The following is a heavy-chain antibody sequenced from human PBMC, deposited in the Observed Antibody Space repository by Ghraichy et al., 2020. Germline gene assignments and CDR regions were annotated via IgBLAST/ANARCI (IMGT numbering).Heavy chain of an antibody. CDR1: GFTFSSYG. CDR3: ARGAIWSGYFDY. D-gene: IGHD3-3*01. J-gene: IGHJ4*02. CDR2: IWYDGSNK. Sequence: GGSLRLSCAASGFTFSSYGMHWVRQAPGKGLEWVAVIWYDGSNKYYADSVKGRFTISRDNSKNTLYLQMNSLRAEDTAVYYCARGAIWSGYFDYWGQGTLVTVSS. V-gene: IGHV3-33*01.